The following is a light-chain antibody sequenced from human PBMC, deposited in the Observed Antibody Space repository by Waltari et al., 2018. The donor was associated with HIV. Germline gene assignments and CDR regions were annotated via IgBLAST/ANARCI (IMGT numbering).Light chain of an antibody. CDR2: GVS. CDR3: SSLTVSGTLV. Sequence: QSALTQPASVSGSPGQSITLSCTGTRRDVGLYDLLSWYRQQPGKAPQLLMYGVSNRPSGISFRFFGFKSARQTAALTISGLQAEDEGDYYCSSLTVSGTLVFGGGTKLTVL. CDR1: RRDVGLYDL. J-gene: IGLJ3*02. V-gene: IGLV2-14*01.